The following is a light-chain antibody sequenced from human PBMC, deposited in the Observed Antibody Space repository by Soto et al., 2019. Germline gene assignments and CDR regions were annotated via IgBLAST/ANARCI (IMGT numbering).Light chain of an antibody. CDR1: SSDVGGYKY. CDR3: SSYTSSSTLAI. V-gene: IGLV2-14*01. J-gene: IGLJ2*01. CDR2: EVS. Sequence: QSALTQPASVSGSPGQSITISCTGTSSDVGGYKYVSWYQQHPGKAPKLMIYEVSNRPSGVSNRFSGSKSGNTASLTISGLQAEGEADYYCSSYTSSSTLAIFGGGTKLTVL.